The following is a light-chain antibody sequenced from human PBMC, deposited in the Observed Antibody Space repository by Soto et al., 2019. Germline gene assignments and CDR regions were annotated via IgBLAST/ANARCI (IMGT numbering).Light chain of an antibody. CDR3: ITYTSSSTSYV. CDR1: SSDVGGYNY. Sequence: HSVLSQPASVSGSPGQSITISCTGTSSDVGGYNYVAWYQQHPGKVPRLMIYEVSNRPSGVSNRFSGSESGSTASLTISGLQAEDEADYYCITYTSSSTSYVFGTGTKVTVL. CDR2: EVS. V-gene: IGLV2-14*01. J-gene: IGLJ1*01.